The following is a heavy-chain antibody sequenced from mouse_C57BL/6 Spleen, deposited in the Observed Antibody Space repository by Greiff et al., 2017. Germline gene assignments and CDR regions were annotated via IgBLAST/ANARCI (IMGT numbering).Heavy chain of an antibody. Sequence: QVQLKESGAELVRPGASVKLSCKASGYTFTDYYINWVKQRPGQGLEWIARIYPGSGNTYYNEKFKGKATLTAEKSSSTAYMQLSSLTSEDSAVYFCARADYYGRGGWFAYWGQGTLVTVSA. CDR1: GYTFTDYY. CDR3: ARADYYGRGGWFAY. CDR2: IYPGSGNT. D-gene: IGHD1-1*01. V-gene: IGHV1-76*01. J-gene: IGHJ3*01.